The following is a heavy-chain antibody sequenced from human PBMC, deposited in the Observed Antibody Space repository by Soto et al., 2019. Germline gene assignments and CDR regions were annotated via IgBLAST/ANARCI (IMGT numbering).Heavy chain of an antibody. CDR2: IFYSGST. V-gene: IGHV4-59*01. CDR3: ARDSRAPYAIWSGYLDS. D-gene: IGHD3-3*01. J-gene: IGHJ4*02. Sequence: SETLSLTCTVSGGSMSSYYWSWIRQPPGKGLEWIGYIFYSGSTNYNPSLKSRVTISLDTSKNQFSLKLSSVTAADTAVYYCARDSRAPYAIWSGYLDSWGQGALVTVSS. CDR1: GGSMSSYY.